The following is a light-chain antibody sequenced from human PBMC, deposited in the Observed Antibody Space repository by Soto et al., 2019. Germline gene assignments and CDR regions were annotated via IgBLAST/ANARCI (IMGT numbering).Light chain of an antibody. CDR2: GAS. CDR1: QSVSSN. CDR3: QQYNNWPPWT. J-gene: IGKJ1*01. V-gene: IGKV3-15*01. Sequence: ELVTTQSPSTLSVSPGERATLSCRASQSVSSNLAWYQHKPGQAPRLLIYGASTRATGIPARFSGSGSGTEFTLTISSLKSEDFAVYYCQQYNNWPPWTFGQGTKVDIK.